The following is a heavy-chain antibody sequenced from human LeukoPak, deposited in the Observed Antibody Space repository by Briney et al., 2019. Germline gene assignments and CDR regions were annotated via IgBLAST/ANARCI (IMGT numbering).Heavy chain of an antibody. CDR3: AKELSAYTFDQNWFDP. CDR1: GFTFSRYA. CDR2: ISGSGDTT. J-gene: IGHJ5*02. Sequence: PGGSLRLSCAASGFTFSRYAMTWVRQAPGKGLEWVSVISGSGDTTYYADSVKGRFTISRDNSKNTFYLQMNSLRAEDTAVYYCAKELSAYTFDQNWFDPWGQGTLVTVSS. D-gene: IGHD3-16*01. V-gene: IGHV3-23*01.